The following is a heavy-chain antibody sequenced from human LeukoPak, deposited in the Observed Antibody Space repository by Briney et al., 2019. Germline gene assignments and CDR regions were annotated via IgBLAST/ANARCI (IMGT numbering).Heavy chain of an antibody. CDR2: INHSGST. Sequence: SETLSLTCAVYGGSFSGYYWSWIRQPPGKGLEWIGEINHSGSTNYNPSLKSRVTISVDTSKNQFSLKLSSVTAADTAVYYCAKGRPAGRIHLWSREDYWGQGTLVTVSS. D-gene: IGHD5-18*01. V-gene: IGHV4-34*01. CDR3: AKGRPAGRIHLWSREDY. CDR1: GGSFSGYY. J-gene: IGHJ4*02.